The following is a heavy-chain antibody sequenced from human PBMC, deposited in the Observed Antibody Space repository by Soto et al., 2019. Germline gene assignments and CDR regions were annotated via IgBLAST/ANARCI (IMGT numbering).Heavy chain of an antibody. J-gene: IGHJ4*02. D-gene: IGHD1-26*01. Sequence: SETLSLTCTVSGGSISSSSYYWGWIRQPPGKGLEWIGSIYYSGSTYYNPSLKSRVNISVDTSKKQLSLKLSSVTAADTAVYYCARHPLGVGAPYYFDYWGQGTLVTVSS. V-gene: IGHV4-39*01. CDR2: IYYSGST. CDR3: ARHPLGVGAPYYFDY. CDR1: GGSISSSSYY.